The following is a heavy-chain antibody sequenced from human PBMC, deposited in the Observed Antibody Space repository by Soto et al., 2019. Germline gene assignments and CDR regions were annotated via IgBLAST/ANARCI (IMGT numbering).Heavy chain of an antibody. Sequence: ASVKVSCKASGYTFTTYNINWVRQAPGQRLEWKGWINAANVTTRCPQNFQGRVTMTRNTSISTAYMELSSLRSEDTAVYYCARYPTTGTTGYYYGMDVWGQGTTVTVSS. CDR2: INAANVTT. J-gene: IGHJ6*02. V-gene: IGHV1-3*01. CDR3: ARYPTTGTTGYYYGMDV. D-gene: IGHD1-1*01. CDR1: GYTFTTYN.